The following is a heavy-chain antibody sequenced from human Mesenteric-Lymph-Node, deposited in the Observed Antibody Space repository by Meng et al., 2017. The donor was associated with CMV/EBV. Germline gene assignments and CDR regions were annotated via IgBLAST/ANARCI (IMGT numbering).Heavy chain of an antibody. CDR2: IYPGDSDT. Sequence: GESLKISCKGSGYSFTSYWIGWVRQMPGKGLEWMGIIYPGDSDTRYSPSFLGQVTISADKSISTAYLQWTSLKASDTAMYYCARQLRNWDYPFTEFDYWGQGTLVTVSS. D-gene: IGHD1-7*01. CDR1: GYSFTSYW. V-gene: IGHV5-51*01. J-gene: IGHJ4*02. CDR3: ARQLRNWDYPFTEFDY.